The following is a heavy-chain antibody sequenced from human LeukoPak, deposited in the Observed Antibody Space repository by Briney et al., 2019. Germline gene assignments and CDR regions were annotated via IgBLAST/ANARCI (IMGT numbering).Heavy chain of an antibody. D-gene: IGHD5-18*01. CDR2: TYYRSKWYN. CDR1: GDSVSSNSAT. Sequence: SQTVSLTCAISGDSVSSNSATWNWIRQSPSRGLEWLGRTYYRSKWYNNYAVSVKSRITIIPDTSNNQVSLQLNSVTPEDTAVYYCARDKGGGVDTALAYWGQGTVDTVSS. J-gene: IGHJ4*02. CDR3: ARDKGGGVDTALAY. V-gene: IGHV6-1*01.